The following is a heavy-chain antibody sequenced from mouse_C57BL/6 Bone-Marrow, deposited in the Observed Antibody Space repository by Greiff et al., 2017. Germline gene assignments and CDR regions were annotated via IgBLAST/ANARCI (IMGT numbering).Heavy chain of an antibody. CDR3: ARDRGYGSKDWYFDV. CDR1: GFTFSSYA. V-gene: IGHV5-4*01. D-gene: IGHD1-1*01. J-gene: IGHJ1*03. CDR2: ISDGGSYT. Sequence: EVKLVESGGGLVKPGGSLKLSCAASGFTFSSYAMSWVRQTPEKRLEWVATISDGGSYTYYPDNVKGRFTIARDNAKNNLYLQMSHLKSEDTAMYYCARDRGYGSKDWYFDVWGTGTTVTVSS.